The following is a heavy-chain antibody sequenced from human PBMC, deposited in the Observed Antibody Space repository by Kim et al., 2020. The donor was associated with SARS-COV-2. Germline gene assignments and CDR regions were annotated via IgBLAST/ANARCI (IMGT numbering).Heavy chain of an antibody. CDR3: AGQRVTMIVAPPAN. D-gene: IGHD3-22*01. Sequence: SETLSLTCTVSGGSISSSSYYWGWIRQPPGKGLEWIGNIYYSGSTYYNPSLKSRVTISVDTSKHQFSLKRSSVTAADTAVYYCAGQRVTMIVAPPANCGQGTMLTVSS. CDR2: IYYSGST. V-gene: IGHV4-39*01. CDR1: GGSISSSSYY. J-gene: IGHJ3*01.